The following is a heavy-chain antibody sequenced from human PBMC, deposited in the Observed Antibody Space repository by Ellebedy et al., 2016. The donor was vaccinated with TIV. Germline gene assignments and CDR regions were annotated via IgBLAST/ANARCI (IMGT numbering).Heavy chain of an antibody. CDR2: IWPDGTNK. J-gene: IGHJ6*02. D-gene: IGHD4-17*01. V-gene: IGHV3-33*08. Sequence: GESLKISXAASGFTFSSYAMSWVRQAPGKGLEWVSVIWPDGTNKYYAESVKGRFTISRDQSKNTLYLQMDSLRAEDTAVYYCARDKYGDHAGRTGGMDAWGQGATVTVSS. CDR1: GFTFSSYA. CDR3: ARDKYGDHAGRTGGMDA.